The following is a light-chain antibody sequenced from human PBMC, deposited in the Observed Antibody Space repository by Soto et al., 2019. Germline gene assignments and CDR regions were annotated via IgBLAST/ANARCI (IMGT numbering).Light chain of an antibody. Sequence: EIVLTQAPDTLSLSPVGRASLSCRASQSVTTRLAWYQQKPGQPPRLLISGASVRASGVPVRISGSGSGTDFTLTISRLEPEDFALYYCQQYGGSPITFGLGTRLEI. CDR1: QSVTTR. CDR2: GAS. V-gene: IGKV3-20*01. J-gene: IGKJ5*01. CDR3: QQYGGSPIT.